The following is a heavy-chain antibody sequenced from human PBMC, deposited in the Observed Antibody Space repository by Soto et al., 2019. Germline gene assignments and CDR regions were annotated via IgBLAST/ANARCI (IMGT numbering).Heavy chain of an antibody. J-gene: IGHJ6*02. Sequence: QVQLVQSGAEVKKPGSSVKVSCKASGGTFNSYGVSWVRQAPGQGLEWMGTLTPMFGTTNYAERVQGRVTFTADDSTGTAYMELSSLRTEDSAVYFCARVSPYQSYAIDVWGQGTTVTVSS. CDR1: GGTFNSYG. CDR3: ARVSPYQSYAIDV. V-gene: IGHV1-69*18. CDR2: LTPMFGTT. D-gene: IGHD2-21*01.